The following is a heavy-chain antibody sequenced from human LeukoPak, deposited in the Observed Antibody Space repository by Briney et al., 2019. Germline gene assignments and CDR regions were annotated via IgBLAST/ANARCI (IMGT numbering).Heavy chain of an antibody. J-gene: IGHJ4*02. V-gene: IGHV3-21*01. Sequence: PGGSLRLSCAASGFTFSSYSMNWVRQAPGKGLEWVSSISSSSSYIYYADSVKGRFTISRDNAKNSLYLQMNSLRAEDTAVYYCARDPPPREGMGIAAAVDYWGQGTLVTVSS. CDR3: ARDPPPREGMGIAAAVDY. D-gene: IGHD6-13*01. CDR2: ISSSSSYI. CDR1: GFTFSSYS.